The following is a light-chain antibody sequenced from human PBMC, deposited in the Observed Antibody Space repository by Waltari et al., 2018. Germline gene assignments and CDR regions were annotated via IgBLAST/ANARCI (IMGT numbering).Light chain of an antibody. V-gene: IGKV3-11*02. CDR3: LQLSNWPPT. Sequence: EIVLTQSPVTLSLSPGDRVTLSCRPSQSLRSDLAWYQQKPGQPPRLLIYDASKRTTGIPARISGSGSGRDFTLTITSLEPEDFAVYYCLQLSNWPPTLGQGTKVEIK. CDR1: QSLRSD. J-gene: IGKJ1*01. CDR2: DAS.